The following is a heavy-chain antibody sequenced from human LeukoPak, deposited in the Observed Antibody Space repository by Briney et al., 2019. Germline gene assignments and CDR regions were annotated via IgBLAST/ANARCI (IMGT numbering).Heavy chain of an antibody. J-gene: IGHJ4*02. D-gene: IGHD6-19*01. CDR1: GYTFTGYY. V-gene: IGHV1-2*02. Sequence: ASVKVSCKASGYTFTGYYMHWVRQAPGQGLEWMGWINPNSGGTNYAQKFQGRVTMTRDTSISTAYMELSRLRSDDTAVYYCARGWGKQWLVPFDYWGQGTLVTVSS. CDR2: INPNSGGT. CDR3: ARGWGKQWLVPFDY.